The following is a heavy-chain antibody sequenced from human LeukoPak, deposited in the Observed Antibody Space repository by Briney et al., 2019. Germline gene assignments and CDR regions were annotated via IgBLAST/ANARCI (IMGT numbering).Heavy chain of an antibody. CDR2: ISSSSSYI. V-gene: IGHV3-21*01. Sequence: GGSLRLSCAASGFTFSSYSMNWVRQAPGKGLEWVSSISSSSSYIYYADSVKGRFTISRDNAKNSLYLQMNSLRAEDTAVYYCARSIEWLVRSVYCFDYWGQGTLVTVSS. CDR1: GFTFSSYS. J-gene: IGHJ4*02. D-gene: IGHD6-19*01. CDR3: ARSIEWLVRSVYCFDY.